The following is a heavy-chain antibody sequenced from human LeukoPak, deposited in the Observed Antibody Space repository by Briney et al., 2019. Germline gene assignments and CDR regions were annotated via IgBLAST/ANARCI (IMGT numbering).Heavy chain of an antibody. Sequence: GESLKSSCQGFGYSFTSYWIVWVRQMPGKGMEWMGVIYPGDSRIRYNPSFQGQVTISVDKSISTAYLQWVSLKASDTAMYYCACRDLTSTWSFPWGQGTLVTVSS. CDR2: IYPGDSRI. CDR1: GYSFTSYW. J-gene: IGHJ5*02. CDR3: ACRDLTSTWSFP. V-gene: IGHV5-51*01. D-gene: IGHD6-13*01.